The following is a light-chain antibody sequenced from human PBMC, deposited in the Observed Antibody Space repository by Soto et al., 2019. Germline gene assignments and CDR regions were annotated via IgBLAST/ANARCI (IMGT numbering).Light chain of an antibody. CDR2: KAS. J-gene: IGKJ3*01. Sequence: DIQMTQSPSTLSASVGDRVTITCRASQSIRDWLAWYQQKPGKVPKLLIYKASNLESGVPSRFSGSGSGTDFTLTINNLQPEDFATYYCQRTYNAPFTFGPGTKVSIK. CDR1: QSIRDW. V-gene: IGKV1-5*03. CDR3: QRTYNAPFT.